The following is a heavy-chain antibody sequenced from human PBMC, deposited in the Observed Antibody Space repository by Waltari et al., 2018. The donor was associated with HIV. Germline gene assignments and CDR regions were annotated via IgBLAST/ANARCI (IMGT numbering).Heavy chain of an antibody. CDR1: GFTFSSHA. CDR3: AKDPMDIVATINYYGMDV. V-gene: IGHV3-23*01. Sequence: EVQLLESGGGLVQPGGSLRLSFAAYGFTFSSHAMSGVRQAPGKGLEWVSAISGVGGSTYYADSVKGRFTISRDNSKNTLYLQMNSLRAEDTAVYYCAKDPMDIVATINYYGMDVWGQGTTVTVSS. J-gene: IGHJ6*02. CDR2: ISGVGGST. D-gene: IGHD5-12*01.